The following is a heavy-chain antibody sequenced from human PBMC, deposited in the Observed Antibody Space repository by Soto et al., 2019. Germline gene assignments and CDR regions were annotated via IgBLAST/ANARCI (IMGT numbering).Heavy chain of an antibody. CDR1: GFTFSDHY. Sequence: PGGSLRLSCAASGFTFSDHYMDWVRQAPGKGLEWVGRTKNKANNYTTEYDASVKGRFTISRDASKNSLHLQMNTLKAEATAMYYCFRLALTGSGLPLFAYWGQETLVTVSS. CDR3: FRLALTGSGLPLFAY. CDR2: TKNKANNYTT. J-gene: IGHJ4*02. D-gene: IGHD3-10*01. V-gene: IGHV3-72*01.